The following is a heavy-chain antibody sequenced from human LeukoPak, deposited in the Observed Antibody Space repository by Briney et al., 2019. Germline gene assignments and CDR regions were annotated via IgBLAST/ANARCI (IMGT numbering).Heavy chain of an antibody. CDR1: GYTFTSYA. CDR3: ARKLRLGGNWFDP. CDR2: SNAGNGNT. D-gene: IGHD1-26*01. V-gene: IGHV1-3*02. Sequence: ASVKVSCKASGYTFTSYAMHWVRQAPGQRLEWMGWSNAGNGNTKYSQEFQGRVTITRDTSASTAYMELSSLRSEDTALYYCARKLRLGGNWFDPWGQGTLVTVSS. J-gene: IGHJ5*02.